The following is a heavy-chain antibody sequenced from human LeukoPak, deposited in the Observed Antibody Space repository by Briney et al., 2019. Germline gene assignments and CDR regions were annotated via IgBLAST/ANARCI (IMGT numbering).Heavy chain of an antibody. CDR3: AKGLGALDL. CDR2: ISGNGANK. CDR1: GFTLNTYA. V-gene: IGHV3-23*01. Sequence: GGSLRLSCAASGFTLNTYAMTWVRQGPGKGLEWVSAISGNGANKFYADSVKGRFTISRDKSKNTLYLQMNSLRVEDRALYYCAKGLGALDLWGQGTLVTVSS. D-gene: IGHD4/OR15-4a*01. J-gene: IGHJ5*02.